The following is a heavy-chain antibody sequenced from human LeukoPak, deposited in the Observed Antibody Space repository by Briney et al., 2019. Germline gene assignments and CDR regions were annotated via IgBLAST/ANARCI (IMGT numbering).Heavy chain of an antibody. D-gene: IGHD4-17*01. J-gene: IGHJ6*02. Sequence: GRSLRLSCAASGFTFTNYGMHWVRQAPGKGLEWVSAISGSGGSTYYADSVKGRFTISRDNSKDTLYLQMNSLRAEDTAVYYCAKDYGDYGLYYYGMDVWGQGITVTVS. CDR2: ISGSGGST. CDR1: GFTFTNYG. CDR3: AKDYGDYGLYYYGMDV. V-gene: IGHV3-23*01.